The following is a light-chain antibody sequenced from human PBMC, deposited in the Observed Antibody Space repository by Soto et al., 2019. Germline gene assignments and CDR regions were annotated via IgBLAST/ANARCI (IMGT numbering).Light chain of an antibody. Sequence: EIGLTQSPATLSLSPGDRATLSCRASQSVSRYLAWYQQKPGQAPRLLIHDTSTSAPGVPDTFSGSGSGKEFTLTISSLEPEDSAMYYCQQRFSWPPTFGGGTHVEIK. V-gene: IGKV3-11*01. CDR1: QSVSRY. CDR2: DTS. CDR3: QQRFSWPPT. J-gene: IGKJ4*01.